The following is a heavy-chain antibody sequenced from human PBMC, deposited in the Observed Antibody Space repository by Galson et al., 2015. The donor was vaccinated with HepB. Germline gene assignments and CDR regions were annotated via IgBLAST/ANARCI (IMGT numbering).Heavy chain of an antibody. V-gene: IGHV1-2*06. CDR2: INPNSGGT. Sequence: CKASGYTFTGYYMHWVRQAPGQGLEWMGRINPNSGGTNYAQRFQGRVTMTRDTSISTAYMELSRLRSDDTAVYYCARPAYDFWSDNNWFDPWGQGTLVTVSS. D-gene: IGHD3-3*01. J-gene: IGHJ5*02. CDR1: GYTFTGYY. CDR3: ARPAYDFWSDNNWFDP.